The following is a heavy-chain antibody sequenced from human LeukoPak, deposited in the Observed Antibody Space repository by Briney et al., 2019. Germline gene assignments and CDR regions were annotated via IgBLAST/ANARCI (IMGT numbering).Heavy chain of an antibody. D-gene: IGHD1-1*01. CDR1: GFTFSSYA. CDR3: AKLPRIQLWDGKYSFDS. Sequence: GGSLRLSCAASGFTFSSYAMSWVRQAPGKGLEWVSGISASGVSTNYADSVKGRFTISRDNSKNTLYLQMNSLRAEDTAVYYLAKLPRIQLWDGKYSFDSWGKETLVTVSS. V-gene: IGHV3-23*01. CDR2: ISASGVST. J-gene: IGHJ4*02.